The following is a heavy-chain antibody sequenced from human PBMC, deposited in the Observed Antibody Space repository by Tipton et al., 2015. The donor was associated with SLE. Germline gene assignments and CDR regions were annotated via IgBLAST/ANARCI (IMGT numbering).Heavy chain of an antibody. Sequence: SLRLSCAASGFTFSSYGMHWVRQAPGKGLEWVSVIYSGGSTYYADSVKGRFTISRDNSKNTLYLQMNSLRAEDTAVYYCARRDYGDYYWYFDLWGRGTLVTVSS. CDR2: IYSGGST. CDR1: GFTFSSYG. D-gene: IGHD4-17*01. CDR3: ARRDYGDYYWYFDL. V-gene: IGHV3-NL1*01. J-gene: IGHJ2*01.